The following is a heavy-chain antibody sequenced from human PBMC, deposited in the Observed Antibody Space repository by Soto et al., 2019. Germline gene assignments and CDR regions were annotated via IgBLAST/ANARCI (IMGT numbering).Heavy chain of an antibody. CDR2: IYSGGST. Sequence: GSLRLSCAASGFTVSSNYMSWVRQAPGKGLEWVSVIYSGGSTYYADSVKGRFTISRDNSKNTLYLQMNSLRAEDTAVYYCARDGNIGYDFHYHYYMDVWGKGTTVPVSS. V-gene: IGHV3-66*01. CDR3: ARDGNIGYDFHYHYYMDV. J-gene: IGHJ6*03. D-gene: IGHD5-12*01. CDR1: GFTVSSNY.